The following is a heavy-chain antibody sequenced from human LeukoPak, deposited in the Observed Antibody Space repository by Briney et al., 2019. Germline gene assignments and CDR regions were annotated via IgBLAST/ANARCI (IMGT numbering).Heavy chain of an antibody. V-gene: IGHV3-20*04. J-gene: IGHJ4*02. D-gene: IGHD3-10*01. Sequence: AGGSLRLSCAASGFTFDDYGMSWVRQAPGKGLEWVSGINWNGGSTGYADSVKGRFTISRDSSKNTLYLQMNSLRAEDTAVYYCAFSYYYGSGSYPFDYWGQGTLVTVSS. CDR2: INWNGGST. CDR1: GFTFDDYG. CDR3: AFSYYYGSGSYPFDY.